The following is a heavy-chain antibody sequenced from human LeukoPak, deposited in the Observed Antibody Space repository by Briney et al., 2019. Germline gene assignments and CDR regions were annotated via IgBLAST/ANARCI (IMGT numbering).Heavy chain of an antibody. CDR2: MNPNSGNT. J-gene: IGHJ1*01. V-gene: IGHV1-8*01. CDR1: GYTFTSYD. Sequence: ASVKVSCKASGYTFTSYDINRVRQATGQGLEWMGWMNPNSGNTGYAQKFQGRVTMTRNTSISTAYMELSSLRSEDTAVYYCARVRVADPVFQHWGQGTLVTVSS. D-gene: IGHD6-19*01. CDR3: ARVRVADPVFQH.